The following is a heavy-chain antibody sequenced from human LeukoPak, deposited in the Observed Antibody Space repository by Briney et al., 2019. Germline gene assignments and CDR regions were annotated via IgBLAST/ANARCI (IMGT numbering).Heavy chain of an antibody. Sequence: PGGSLRLSCAASGFTFSGYSMNWVRQAPGKGLEWVSSISSSSSYIYYADSVKGRFTISRDNAKNSLYLQMNSLRAEDTAVYYCARGPKPAGYCSSTSCPHGGGYFDYWGQGTLVTVSS. J-gene: IGHJ4*02. V-gene: IGHV3-21*01. CDR2: ISSSSSYI. CDR3: ARGPKPAGYCSSTSCPHGGGYFDY. D-gene: IGHD2-2*01. CDR1: GFTFSGYS.